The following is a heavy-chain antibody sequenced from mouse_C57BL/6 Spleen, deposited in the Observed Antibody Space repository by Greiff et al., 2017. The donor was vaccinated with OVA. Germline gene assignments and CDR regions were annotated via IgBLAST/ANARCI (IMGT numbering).Heavy chain of an antibody. V-gene: IGHV5-6*01. CDR3: ARRGNGNYVDY. D-gene: IGHD2-1*01. CDR1: GFTFSSYG. Sequence: EVQGVESGGDLVKPGGSLKLSCAASGFTFSSYGMSWVRQTPDKRLEWVATISSGGSYTYYPDSVKGRFTISRDNAKNTLYLQMSSLKSEDTAMYYCARRGNGNYVDYWGQGTTLTVSS. CDR2: ISSGGSYT. J-gene: IGHJ2*01.